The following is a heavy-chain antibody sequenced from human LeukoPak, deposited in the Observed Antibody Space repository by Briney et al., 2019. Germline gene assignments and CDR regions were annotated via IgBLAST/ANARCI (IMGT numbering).Heavy chain of an antibody. J-gene: IGHJ6*02. Sequence: SETLSLTCTVSGGSISSYYWSWIRQPPGKGLEWIGYIYYSGSTNYNPSLKSRVTISVDTSKNQFSLKLSSVTAADTAVYYCAKGNYYDSSGYYYVVAGMDVWGQGTTVTVSS. CDR1: GGSISSYY. D-gene: IGHD3-22*01. CDR3: AKGNYYDSSGYYYVVAGMDV. V-gene: IGHV4-59*08. CDR2: IYYSGST.